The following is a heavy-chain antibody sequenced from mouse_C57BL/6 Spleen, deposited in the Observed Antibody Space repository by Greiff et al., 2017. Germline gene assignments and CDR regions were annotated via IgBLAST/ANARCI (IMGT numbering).Heavy chain of an antibody. CDR2: ISGGGGNT. V-gene: IGHV5-9*01. CDR3: ARLEAYYSNYFDY. D-gene: IGHD2-5*01. Sequence: EVQRVESGGGLVKPGGSLKLSCAASGFTFSSYTMSWVRQTPEKRLEWVATISGGGGNTYYPDSVKGRFTISRDNAKNTLYLQMSSLRSEDTALYYCARLEAYYSNYFDYWGQGTTLTVSS. CDR1: GFTFSSYT. J-gene: IGHJ2*01.